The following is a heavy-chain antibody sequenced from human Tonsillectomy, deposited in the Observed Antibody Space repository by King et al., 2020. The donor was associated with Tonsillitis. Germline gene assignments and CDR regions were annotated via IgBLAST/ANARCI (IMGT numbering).Heavy chain of an antibody. D-gene: IGHD3-22*01. CDR1: GGSISSSSYY. V-gene: IGHV4-39*01. J-gene: IGHJ4*02. CDR2: IYYSGST. CDR3: ARHPTQEYYYDSSGYWY. Sequence: QLQESGPGLVKPSETLSLTCTVSGGSISSSSYYWGWIRQPPGKGLEWIGSIYYSGSTYYNPSLKSRVTISVDTSKNQFSLKLSSVTAADTAVSYCARHPTQEYYYDSSGYWYWGQGTLVTVSS.